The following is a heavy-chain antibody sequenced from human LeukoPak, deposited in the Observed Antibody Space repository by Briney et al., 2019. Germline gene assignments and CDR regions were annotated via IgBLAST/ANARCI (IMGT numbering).Heavy chain of an antibody. Sequence: GGSLRLSCAASGFTFSSYAMSWVRQAPGKGLEWVSAISGSGGSTYYADSVKGRFTISRDNSKNTLYLQMNSLRAEDTAVYYCAKDSYYDSGHTVFDYWGQGTLVTVSS. CDR3: AKDSYYDSGHTVFDY. D-gene: IGHD3-22*01. CDR1: GFTFSSYA. CDR2: ISGSGGST. J-gene: IGHJ4*02. V-gene: IGHV3-23*01.